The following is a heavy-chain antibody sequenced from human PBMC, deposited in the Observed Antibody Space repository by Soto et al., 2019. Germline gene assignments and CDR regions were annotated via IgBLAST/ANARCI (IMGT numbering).Heavy chain of an antibody. CDR2: IKHDGSEK. Sequence: PGGSLRLSCVASGFTFSSYWMSWVRQAPGKGLEWVANIKHDGSEKYYVDSVKGRFTISRDTAKNSLYLQMNSLRAEDTAVYYCARAPTYYDFWSGYKYMDVWGKGTTVTVSS. J-gene: IGHJ6*03. D-gene: IGHD3-3*01. V-gene: IGHV3-7*01. CDR1: GFTFSSYW. CDR3: ARAPTYYDFWSGYKYMDV.